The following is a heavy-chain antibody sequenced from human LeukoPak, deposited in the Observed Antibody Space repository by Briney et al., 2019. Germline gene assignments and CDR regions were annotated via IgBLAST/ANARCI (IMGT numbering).Heavy chain of an antibody. J-gene: IGHJ6*02. Sequence: KASETLSLTCAVYGGSFSGYYWSWIRQPPGKGLEWIGEINHSGSTNYNPSLKSRVTISVDTSKNQFSLKLSSVTAADTAVYYCARGSSAHYYGSGSLISHYYGMDVWGQGTTVTVSS. CDR3: ARGSSAHYYGSGSLISHYYGMDV. CDR1: GGSFSGYY. V-gene: IGHV4-34*01. D-gene: IGHD3-10*01. CDR2: INHSGST.